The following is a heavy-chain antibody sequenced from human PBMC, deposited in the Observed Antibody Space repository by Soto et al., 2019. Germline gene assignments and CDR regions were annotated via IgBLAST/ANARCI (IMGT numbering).Heavy chain of an antibody. D-gene: IGHD3-3*01. CDR1: GFTFSSYA. CDR3: ARVGASITIFGVVIGGGDYYYGMAV. Sequence: SLRLSCAASGFTFSSYAMHWVRQAPGKGLEWVAVISYDGSNKYYADSVKGRFTISRDNSKNTLYLQMNSLRAEDTAVYYCARVGASITIFGVVIGGGDYYYGMAVWGQGTTVTVSS. CDR2: ISYDGSNK. J-gene: IGHJ6*02. V-gene: IGHV3-30-3*01.